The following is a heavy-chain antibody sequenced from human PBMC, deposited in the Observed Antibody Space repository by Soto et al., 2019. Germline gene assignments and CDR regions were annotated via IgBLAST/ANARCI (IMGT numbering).Heavy chain of an antibody. V-gene: IGHV3-72*01. J-gene: IGHJ3*02. D-gene: IGHD1-1*01. CDR3: AREERRTGSPNAFDI. Sequence: GGSLRLSCAASGFTFSDHYMDWVRQAPGKGLEWVGRTRNKANSYTTEYAASVKGRFTISRDDSKNSLYLQMNSLKTEDMAVYYCAREERRTGSPNAFDIWGQGTMVTVSS. CDR2: TRNKANSYTT. CDR1: GFTFSDHY.